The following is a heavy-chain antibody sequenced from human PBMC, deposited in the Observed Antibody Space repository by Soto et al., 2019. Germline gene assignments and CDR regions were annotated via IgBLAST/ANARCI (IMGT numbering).Heavy chain of an antibody. V-gene: IGHV1-18*01. Sequence: ASVKVSCKASGYTFTSYGISWVRQAPGQGLEWMGWISAYNGNTNYAQKLQGRVTMTTDTSTSTAYMELRSLRSDDTAVYYCARLRYCSGGSCYSAAFDIWGQGTMITVSS. CDR2: ISAYNGNT. D-gene: IGHD2-15*01. CDR3: ARLRYCSGGSCYSAAFDI. CDR1: GYTFTSYG. J-gene: IGHJ3*02.